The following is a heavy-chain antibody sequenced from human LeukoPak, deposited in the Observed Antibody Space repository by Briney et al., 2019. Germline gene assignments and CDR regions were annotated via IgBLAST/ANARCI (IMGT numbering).Heavy chain of an antibody. CDR2: INAGNGNT. D-gene: IGHD3-22*01. CDR1: GYTFTSYA. Sequence: GASVTVSCTASGYTFTSYAMHWVRQAPGQRLEWMGWINAGNGNTKYSQKFQGRVTITRDTSASTAYMELSSLRSEDTAVYYCAREGTGGGYYTGLDYWGQGTLVTVSS. J-gene: IGHJ4*02. CDR3: AREGTGGGYYTGLDY. V-gene: IGHV1-3*01.